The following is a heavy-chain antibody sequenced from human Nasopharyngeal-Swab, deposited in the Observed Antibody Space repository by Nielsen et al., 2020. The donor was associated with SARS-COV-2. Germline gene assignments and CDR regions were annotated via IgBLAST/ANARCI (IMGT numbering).Heavy chain of an antibody. V-gene: IGHV4-31*03. Sequence: SETLSLTCTVSGGSISSGGYYWSWIRQHPGKGLEWIGYIYYSGSTYYNPSLKSRVTISVDTSKNQFSLKLSSVTAADTAVYYCARQHRSQYYDILTGYYEDYYFDYWGQGTLVTVSS. CDR1: GGSISSGGYY. CDR3: ARQHRSQYYDILTGYYEDYYFDY. CDR2: IYYSGST. D-gene: IGHD3-9*01. J-gene: IGHJ4*02.